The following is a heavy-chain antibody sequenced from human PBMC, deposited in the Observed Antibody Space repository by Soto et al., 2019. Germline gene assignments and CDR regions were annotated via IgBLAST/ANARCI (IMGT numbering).Heavy chain of an antibody. CDR2: IYYSGST. CDR3: GRQPGHCGSTTCFGYSSVDV. D-gene: IGHD2-2*01. J-gene: IGHJ6*02. Sequence: QLQLQESGPRLVKPSETLSLTCSVSGGSISSSSYSCGWIRQPPWKGLEWIGAIYYSGSTHYNPSLEGRVAISADTPTTQLSLRLASVTAAETSVYYCGRQPGHCGSTTCFGYSSVDVWGQGTTVTVS. CDR1: GGSISSSSYS. V-gene: IGHV4-39*01.